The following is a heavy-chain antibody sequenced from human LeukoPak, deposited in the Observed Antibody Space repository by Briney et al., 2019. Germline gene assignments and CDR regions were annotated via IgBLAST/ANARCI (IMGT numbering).Heavy chain of an antibody. V-gene: IGHV1-18*01. D-gene: IGHD2-2*01. Sequence: GASVKVSCKASGYTFTNYGISWVRRAPGQGIEWMGWISPYNGYTHYAQNLQGRVTVTTDTSTSTAYMELRSLRSDDTAVYYCARVSSDCRSSPSCYDYWGQGTLVIVSS. CDR1: GYTFTNYG. J-gene: IGHJ4*02. CDR2: ISPYNGYT. CDR3: ARVSSDCRSSPSCYDY.